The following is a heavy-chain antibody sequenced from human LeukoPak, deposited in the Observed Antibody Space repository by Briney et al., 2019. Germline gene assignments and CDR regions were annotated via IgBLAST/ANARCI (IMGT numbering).Heavy chain of an antibody. CDR1: GDSISSSYW. CDR2: IYHSGST. V-gene: IGHV4-4*02. J-gene: IGHJ6*02. D-gene: IGHD3-22*01. CDR3: ARDPEDSSGRYGMDV. Sequence: PSETLSLTCAVSGDSISSSYWWTWVRQSPGKGLEWIGEIYHSGSTNYNPSLKSRVTISVDKSKNQFSLKLSSVTAADTAVYYCARDPEDSSGRYGMDVWGQGTTVTVSS.